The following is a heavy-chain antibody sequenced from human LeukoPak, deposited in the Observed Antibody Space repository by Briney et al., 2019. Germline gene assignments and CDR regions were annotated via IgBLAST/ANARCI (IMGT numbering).Heavy chain of an antibody. J-gene: IGHJ5*02. CDR2: VWYDETKK. Sequence: GGSLRLSCAASGFTFSSYGMHWVRQAPGKGLEWVALVWYDETKKYYGEPVRGRFTISRDNSKNTLHLQMSSLRVEDTAIYYCAKVPYSGTYHDYFFDPWGQGTLVTVSS. D-gene: IGHD1-26*01. CDR1: GFTFSSYG. V-gene: IGHV3-33*06. CDR3: AKVPYSGTYHDYFFDP.